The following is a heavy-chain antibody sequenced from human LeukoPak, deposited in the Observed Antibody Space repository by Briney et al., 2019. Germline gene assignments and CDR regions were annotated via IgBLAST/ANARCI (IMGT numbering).Heavy chain of an antibody. V-gene: IGHV1-69*05. Sequence: SVKVSCKASGGTFSSYAISWVRQAPGQGLEWMGGIIPIFGTANYAQKLQGRVTMTTDTSTSTAYMELRSLRSDDTAVYYCARHVTGYYIVYYYYYMDVWGKGTTVTVS. CDR3: ARHVTGYYIVYYYYYMDV. CDR2: IIPIFGTA. D-gene: IGHD3-9*01. CDR1: GGTFSSYA. J-gene: IGHJ6*03.